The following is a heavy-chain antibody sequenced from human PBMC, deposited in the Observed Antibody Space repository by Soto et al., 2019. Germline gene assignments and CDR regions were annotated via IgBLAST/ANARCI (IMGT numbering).Heavy chain of an antibody. V-gene: IGHV3-21*01. CDR3: AKTPVSFGDSY. CDR2: ISSSSSYI. J-gene: IGHJ4*02. Sequence: EVQLVESGGGLVKPGGSLRLSCAASGFTFSSYSMNWVRQAPGKGLEWVSSISSSSSYIYYADSVKGRFTISRDNAKNSLYLQMNSLRAEDTAVYYCAKTPVSFGDSYWGQGTLVTVSS. D-gene: IGHD3-10*01. CDR1: GFTFSSYS.